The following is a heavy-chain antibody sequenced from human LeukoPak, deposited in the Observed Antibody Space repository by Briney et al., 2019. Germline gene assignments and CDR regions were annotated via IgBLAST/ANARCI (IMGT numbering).Heavy chain of an antibody. V-gene: IGHV4-39*07. CDR1: GVSISSSNSY. Sequence: SETLSLTCTVSGVSISSSNSYWGWIRQPPGKGLEWIGSIYYTGNTYYNASLKSQVSISIDTSKNRFSLKLSSVTAADTAVYYCARGGYYGSGNDFRFDPWGQGTLVTVSS. J-gene: IGHJ5*02. D-gene: IGHD3-10*01. CDR2: IYYTGNT. CDR3: ARGGYYGSGNDFRFDP.